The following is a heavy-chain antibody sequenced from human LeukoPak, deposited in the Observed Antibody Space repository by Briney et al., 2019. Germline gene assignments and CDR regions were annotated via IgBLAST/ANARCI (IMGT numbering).Heavy chain of an antibody. V-gene: IGHV4-38-2*02. D-gene: IGHD3-22*01. CDR1: GYSMRSGYY. Sequence: PSETLSLTCTVSGYSMRSGYYWGWIRQPPGKGLEWIGSIYHSESTYFNPSLKNRVTISVDTSKKQFSLKLSSVTAADTAVYYCASGYYDSSGPKGAFDIWGQGTMVTVSS. CDR3: ASGYYDSSGPKGAFDI. J-gene: IGHJ3*02. CDR2: IYHSEST.